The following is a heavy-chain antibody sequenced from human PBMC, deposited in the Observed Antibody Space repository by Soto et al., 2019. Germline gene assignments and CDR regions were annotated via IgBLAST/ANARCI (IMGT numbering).Heavy chain of an antibody. CDR1: GFSLSTSGVG. CDR3: AHSLIPNWGSRGAFDY. V-gene: IGHV2-5*02. D-gene: IGHD7-27*01. Sequence: QITLKESGPTLVKPTQTLTLTCTFSGFSLSTSGVGVGWIRQPPGKALEWLALIYWDDDKRYSPSLKSRLTITTDPSKNPVVLTMTNLDPVDTATYYCAHSLIPNWGSRGAFDYWGQGTLVTVSS. CDR2: IYWDDDK. J-gene: IGHJ4*02.